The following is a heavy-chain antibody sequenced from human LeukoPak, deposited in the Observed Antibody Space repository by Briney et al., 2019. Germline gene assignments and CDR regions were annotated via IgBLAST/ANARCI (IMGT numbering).Heavy chain of an antibody. V-gene: IGHV3-30-3*01. J-gene: IGHJ4*02. CDR2: ISYDGSNK. Sequence: GGSLRLSCAASGFTFSSYAMHWVRQAPGKGLEWVAVISYDGSNKYYADSVKGRFTISRDNSKNTLYLQMNSLRAEDTAVYYCARVPQGWYDYWGQGTLVTVSS. CDR3: ARVPQGWYDY. CDR1: GFTFSSYA. D-gene: IGHD2-15*01.